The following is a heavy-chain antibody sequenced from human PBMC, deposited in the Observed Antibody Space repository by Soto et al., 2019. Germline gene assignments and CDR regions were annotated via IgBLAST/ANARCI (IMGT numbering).Heavy chain of an antibody. V-gene: IGHV3-33*01. CDR2: IWYDGSNT. D-gene: IGHD6-13*01. CDR1: GFTFSNYG. CDR3: ARDIGDHTSRWTDGFDI. Sequence: QVQLVESGGGVVQPGRSLRLSCAASGFTFSNYGMHWVRQAPGKGLEWVAVIWYDGSNTYFTDSVKGRFTISKDNSKNTLFLQMNSLRAEDTAVYYCARDIGDHTSRWTDGFDIWGQGTMVTVSS. J-gene: IGHJ3*02.